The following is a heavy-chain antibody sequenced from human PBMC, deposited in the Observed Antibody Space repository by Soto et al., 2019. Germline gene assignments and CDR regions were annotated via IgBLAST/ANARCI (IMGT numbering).Heavy chain of an antibody. CDR1: GASVRTGD. D-gene: IGHD2-15*01. CDR2: MYYGGSS. V-gene: IGHV4-59*08. CDR3: ARYCSGSRCYSATGFDP. Sequence: SDTLELTCTVSGASVRTGDWSWIRQPPGKGLEWIGFMYYGGSSYYNPSLTSRVTISVDTSKNQFSLKLSSVTAADTAVYYFARYCSGSRCYSATGFDPWGQGTLVTVSS. J-gene: IGHJ5*02.